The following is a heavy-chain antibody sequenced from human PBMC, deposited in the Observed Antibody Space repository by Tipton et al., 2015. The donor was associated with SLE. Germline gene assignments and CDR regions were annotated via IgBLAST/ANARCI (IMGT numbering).Heavy chain of an antibody. CDR1: GGSISRSSFY. J-gene: IGHJ1*01. CDR2: IHYSEST. CDR3: ARHEVSGIGFFPQ. D-gene: IGHD6-19*01. V-gene: IGHV4-39*07. Sequence: TLSLTCTVSGGSISRSSFYWGWIGPPPRKRLEWSGSIHYSESTYYNPSLKSRVTISVDTSKNNFSLKLTSLTAADTALYYWARHEVSGIGFFPQWGQGTLVSVSS.